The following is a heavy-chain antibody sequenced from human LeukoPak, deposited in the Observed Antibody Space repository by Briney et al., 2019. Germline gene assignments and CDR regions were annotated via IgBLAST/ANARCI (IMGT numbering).Heavy chain of an antibody. CDR1: GFTFSSYG. CDR3: AKRYYDSSGNDY. D-gene: IGHD3-22*01. CDR2: ISYDGINK. J-gene: IGHJ4*02. V-gene: IGHV3-30*18. Sequence: QPGGSLRLSCAASGFTFSSYGMQWVRQAPGKGLEWVAVISYDGINKYYADSVKGRFTISRDNSKNTLYLQMNSLRAEDTAVYYCAKRYYDSSGNDYWGQGTLVTVSS.